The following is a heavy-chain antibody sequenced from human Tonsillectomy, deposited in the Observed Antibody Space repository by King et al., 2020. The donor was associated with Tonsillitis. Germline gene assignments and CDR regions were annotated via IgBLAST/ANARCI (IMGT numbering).Heavy chain of an antibody. CDR3: AKDKLSRTNGVCPVDY. J-gene: IGHJ4*02. V-gene: IGHV3-30*18. Sequence: QLVPSGGGVVQPGRSLRLSCAASGFTFSSYGMHWVRQAPGKGLEWVAVISYDGSNKYYADSVKGRFTISRDNSKNTLYLQMNSLRAEDTAVYYCAKDKLSRTNGVCPVDYWGQGTLVTVSS. CDR1: GFTFSSYG. D-gene: IGHD2-8*01. CDR2: ISYDGSNK.